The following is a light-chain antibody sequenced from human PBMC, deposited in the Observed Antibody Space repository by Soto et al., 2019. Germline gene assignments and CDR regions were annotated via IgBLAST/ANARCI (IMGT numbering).Light chain of an antibody. V-gene: IGKV3-20*01. CDR3: QHYVYPQWT. CDR2: GVS. J-gene: IGKJ1*01. CDR1: KTGSNSY. Sequence: IVLTQSPGTLSLSPGERATLSCRASKTGSNSYLAWYQQKSGQAPRLLIYGVSTRATGTPDRFSGSGSGTEFTLTISRLEPEDFAVYFCQHYVYPQWTFGPGTKVEIK.